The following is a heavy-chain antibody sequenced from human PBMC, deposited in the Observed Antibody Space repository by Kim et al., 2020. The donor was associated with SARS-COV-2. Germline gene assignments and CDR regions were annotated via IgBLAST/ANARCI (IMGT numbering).Heavy chain of an antibody. Sequence: ADSGKGRCTISRENAKNALYLQMNSLRAEDTAVYDCAREAYDSSGYYYAYWGQGTLVTVSS. J-gene: IGHJ4*02. V-gene: IGHV3-21*01. CDR3: AREAYDSSGYYYAY. D-gene: IGHD3-22*01.